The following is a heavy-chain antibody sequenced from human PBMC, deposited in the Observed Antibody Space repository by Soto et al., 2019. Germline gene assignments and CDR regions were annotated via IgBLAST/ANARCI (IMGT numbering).Heavy chain of an antibody. V-gene: IGHV4-59*01. CDR3: ARGRYSSSSYYYYYMDV. D-gene: IGHD6-6*01. Sequence: SETLSLTCTVSGGSISSYYWSWILQPPWKGLEWIGYIYYSGSTNYNPSLKSRVTISVDTSKNQFSLKLSSVTAADTAVYYCARGRYSSSSYYYYYMDVWGKGTTVTVSS. CDR1: GGSISSYY. CDR2: IYYSGST. J-gene: IGHJ6*03.